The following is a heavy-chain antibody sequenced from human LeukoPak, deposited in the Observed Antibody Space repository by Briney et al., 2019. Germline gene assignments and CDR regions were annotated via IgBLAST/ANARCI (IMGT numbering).Heavy chain of an antibody. CDR2: IIPILGIA. D-gene: IGHD3-22*01. J-gene: IGHJ2*01. CDR3: ASVYSSGYYHHWYFDL. Sequence: ASVKVSCKASGGTFSSYAISWVRQAPGQGLEWMGRIIPILGIANYAQKFQGRVTITADKSTSTAYMELSSLRSEDTAVYYCASVYSSGYYHHWYFDLWGRGTLVTVSS. V-gene: IGHV1-69*04. CDR1: GGTFSSYA.